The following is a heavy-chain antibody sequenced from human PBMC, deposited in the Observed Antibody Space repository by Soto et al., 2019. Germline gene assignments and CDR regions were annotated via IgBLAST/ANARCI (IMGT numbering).Heavy chain of an antibody. CDR1: GGSISNYY. D-gene: IGHD5-12*01. CDR3: ARAVNSGYPDTFDI. CDR2: VYYSGST. Sequence: QVQLQESGPGLVRPSETLSLTCSVSGGSISNYYWNWIRQPPGKGLEWIGYVYYSGSTHFHPSLKSRVTMTVDTSKNHFSLNLNSVTAADAAVYYCARAVNSGYPDTFDIWGQGTRVTVSS. J-gene: IGHJ3*02. V-gene: IGHV4-59*01.